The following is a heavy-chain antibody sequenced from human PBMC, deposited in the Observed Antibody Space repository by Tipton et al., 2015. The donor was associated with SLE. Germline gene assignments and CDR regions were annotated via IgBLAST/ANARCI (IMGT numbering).Heavy chain of an antibody. D-gene: IGHD5-12*01. Sequence: GLVKPSETLYLTCTVSGGSLSSYYWSWIRQPPGKGLEWIGYIYYSGSTNYNPSLKSRVTISVDTSKSQFSLRLSSVTAADTAMYHCARVVVATTKPLHFDYWGQGTLVTVSS. CDR1: GGSLSSYY. CDR2: IYYSGST. J-gene: IGHJ4*02. CDR3: ARVVVATTKPLHFDY. V-gene: IGHV4-59*01.